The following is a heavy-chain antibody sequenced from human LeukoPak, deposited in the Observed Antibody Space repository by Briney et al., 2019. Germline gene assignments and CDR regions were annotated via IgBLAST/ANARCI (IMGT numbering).Heavy chain of an antibody. CDR1: GGTFSSYA. CDR2: IIPIFGTA. Sequence: SVKVSCKASGGTFSSYAISWVRQAPGQGLEWMGGIIPIFGTANYAQKFQGRVTITADESTSTAYMELSSLRSEDTAVYYCAREDYYDSSGYYGGQRWFDPWGQGTLVTVSS. D-gene: IGHD3-22*01. J-gene: IGHJ5*02. V-gene: IGHV1-69*13. CDR3: AREDYYDSSGYYGGQRWFDP.